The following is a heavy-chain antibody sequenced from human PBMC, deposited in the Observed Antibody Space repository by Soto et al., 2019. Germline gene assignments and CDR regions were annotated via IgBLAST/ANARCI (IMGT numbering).Heavy chain of an antibody. CDR2: VAENGYI. CDR3: ARNHYDGYDFDY. V-gene: IGHV4-4*02. D-gene: IGHD5-12*01. J-gene: IGHJ4*02. Sequence: VQLQESGPGLVGPSETLSLSCSVSNGSLSSSRWWSWVRQSPGKRLEWIGEVAENGYIHCIPSLKSRLTISLEWSRNRFSLRLTSVTAADTALYNCARNHYDGYDFDYWGQGALVTVSS. CDR1: NGSLSSSRW.